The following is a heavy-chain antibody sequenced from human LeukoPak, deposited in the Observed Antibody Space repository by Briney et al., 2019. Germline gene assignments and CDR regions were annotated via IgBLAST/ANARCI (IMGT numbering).Heavy chain of an antibody. CDR2: ISGSGDST. J-gene: IGHJ4*02. CDR1: GFSFSSYG. D-gene: IGHD6-19*01. Sequence: GGSLRLSCAGSGFSFSSYGMHWVRQAPGKGLEWVSGISGSGDSTYYADSVKGRFTISRDNSKNTLYLQMNSLRAEDTAVYFCARRSGVAVAGAFDYWGQGTLVTVSS. V-gene: IGHV3-23*01. CDR3: ARRSGVAVAGAFDY.